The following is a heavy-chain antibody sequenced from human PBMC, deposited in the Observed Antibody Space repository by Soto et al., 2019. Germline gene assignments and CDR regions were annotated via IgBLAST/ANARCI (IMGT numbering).Heavy chain of an antibody. V-gene: IGHV3-23*01. J-gene: IGHJ4*02. D-gene: IGHD3-3*01. CDR3: AKDRSGGGFLEWLLGHNDY. CDR1: GFTFSSYA. CDR2: ISGSGGST. Sequence: GGSLRLSCAASGFTFSSYAMSWVRQAPGKGLEWVSAISGSGGSTYYADSVKGRFTISRDNSKNTLYLQMNSLRAEDTAVYYCAKDRSGGGFLEWLLGHNDYWGQGTLVTVSS.